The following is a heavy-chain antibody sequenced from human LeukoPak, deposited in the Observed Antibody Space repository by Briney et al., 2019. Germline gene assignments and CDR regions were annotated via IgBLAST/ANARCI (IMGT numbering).Heavy chain of an antibody. J-gene: IGHJ4*02. CDR3: AKYFVGQMAHFGY. D-gene: IGHD2/OR15-2a*01. CDR1: GFTFSSNY. V-gene: IGHV3-20*04. Sequence: SGGSLRLSCAASGFTFSSNYMSWVRQAPGKGLEWVSGINWSGRDTNYADSVKGRFTISRDSAKKSLHLQMNSLRAEDTALYYCAKYFVGQMAHFGYWGQGTLVTVSS. CDR2: INWSGRDT.